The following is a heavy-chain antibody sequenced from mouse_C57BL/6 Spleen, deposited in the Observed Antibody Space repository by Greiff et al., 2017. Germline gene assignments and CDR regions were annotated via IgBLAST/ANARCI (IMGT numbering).Heavy chain of an antibody. Sequence: VQLQQSGAELVRPGTSVKVSCKASGYAFTNYLIEWVKQRPGQGLEWIGVINPGSGGTNYNEKFKGKATLTADKSSSTAYMQLSSLTSEDSAVYFCARGSFASLYAWCAYWGQGTLVTVSA. V-gene: IGHV1-54*01. CDR1: GYAFTNYL. D-gene: IGHD1-1*01. J-gene: IGHJ3*01. CDR3: ARGSFASLYAWCAY. CDR2: INPGSGGT.